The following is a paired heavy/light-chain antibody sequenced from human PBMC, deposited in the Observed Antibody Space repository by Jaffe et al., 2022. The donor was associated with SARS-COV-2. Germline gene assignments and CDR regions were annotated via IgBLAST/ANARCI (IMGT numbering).Light chain of an antibody. V-gene: IGKV1-16*02. J-gene: IGKJ4*01. CDR2: AAS. CDR1: QGISNS. CDR3: QQYNSYPLT. Sequence: DIQMTQSPSSLSASIGDRVTITCRASQGISNSLAWFQQRPGKAPKSLIYAASNLQSGVPSKFSGSGSGTDFTLTISSLQPEDFATYYCQQYNSYPLTFGGGTRVEIK.
Heavy chain of an antibody. J-gene: IGHJ4*02. CDR2: INEDGSEK. CDR3: ARKGEEVDY. Sequence: EVQLMESGGGLVQPGGSLRLSCASSGFTFSSYWMSWVRQAPGKGLEWVANINEDGSEKYYVDSVKGRFTISRDNAKKSLYLQLNSLRAEDTAVYYCARKGEEVDYWGQGTLVTVSS. V-gene: IGHV3-7*01. D-gene: IGHD3-16*01. CDR1: GFTFSSYW.